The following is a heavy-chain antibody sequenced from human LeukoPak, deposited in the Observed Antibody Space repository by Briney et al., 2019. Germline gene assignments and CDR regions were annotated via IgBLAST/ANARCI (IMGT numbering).Heavy chain of an antibody. CDR3: AKEFGVVPAASGLDY. CDR2: IYSGGIT. V-gene: IGHV3-66*01. CDR1: GFTVSSSY. D-gene: IGHD2-2*01. Sequence: GGSLRLSCAASGFTVSSSYMSWVRQAPGRGLEWVSVIYSGGITYYADSVKGRFTISRDNAKNTLYLQMNSLRAEDTAVYYCAKEFGVVPAASGLDYWGQGTLVTVSS. J-gene: IGHJ4*02.